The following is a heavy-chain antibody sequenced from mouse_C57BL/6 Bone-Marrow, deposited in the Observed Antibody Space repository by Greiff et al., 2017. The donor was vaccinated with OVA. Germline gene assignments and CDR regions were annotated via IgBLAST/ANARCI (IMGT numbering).Heavy chain of an antibody. J-gene: IGHJ1*03. CDR3: AREEGFYYGSSYLWYFDV. CDR2: IHPNSGST. D-gene: IGHD1-1*01. V-gene: IGHV1-64*01. CDR1: GYTFTSYW. Sequence: VQLQQPGAELVKPGASVKLSCKASGYTFTSYWMHWVKQRPGQGLEWIGMIHPNSGSTNYNETFKSKATLTVDKSSSTAYMQLSSLTSEDSAVYYCAREEGFYYGSSYLWYFDVWGTGTTVTVSS.